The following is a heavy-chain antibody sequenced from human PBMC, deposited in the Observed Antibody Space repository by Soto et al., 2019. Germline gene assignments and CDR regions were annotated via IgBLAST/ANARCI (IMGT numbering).Heavy chain of an antibody. J-gene: IGHJ4*02. CDR3: ARSLLQGDF. V-gene: IGHV1-46*01. Sequence: QVQLVQSGAEVKKPGASVKVSCKASGYTFIHYYIHWVRQAPGQGLEWMAIINPNGGSTNYAQKFRGRVTVXSDTSTTTVSMELNSLGSDDTAVYFCARSLLQGDFWGQGTLVTVSS. CDR2: INPNGGST. CDR1: GYTFIHYY. D-gene: IGHD2-21*01.